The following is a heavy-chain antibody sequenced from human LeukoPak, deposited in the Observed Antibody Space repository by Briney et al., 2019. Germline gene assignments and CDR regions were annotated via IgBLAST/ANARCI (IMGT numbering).Heavy chain of an antibody. CDR3: ARGDGYFDWYGQFDP. V-gene: IGHV3-21*01. CDR2: ISSSSSYI. J-gene: IGHJ5*02. D-gene: IGHD3-9*01. CDR1: GFTVSSYS. Sequence: GGSLRLSCAASGFTVSSYSMNWVRQAPGKGLEWVSSISSSSSYIYYADSVKGRFTISRDNAKNSLYLQMNSLRAEDTAVYYCARGDGYFDWYGQFDPWGQGTLVTVSS.